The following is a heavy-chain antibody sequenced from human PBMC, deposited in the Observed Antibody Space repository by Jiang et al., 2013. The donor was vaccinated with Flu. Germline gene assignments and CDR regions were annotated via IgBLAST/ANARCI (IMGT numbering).Heavy chain of an antibody. D-gene: IGHD3-3*01. J-gene: IGHJ3*02. CDR1: GFSLSDSY. CDR2: ISGRGDYT. V-gene: IGHV3-11*06. CDR3: ARTVSYSDYWSGYSGGDAFDI. Sequence: RLSCAASGFSLSDSYMSWIRQAPGKGLEWVSYISGRGDYTKYADSVKGRITISRDNAKNSLFLQMNTLRAEDTAVYYCARTVSYSDYWSGYSGGDAFDIWGQGTMVTVSS.